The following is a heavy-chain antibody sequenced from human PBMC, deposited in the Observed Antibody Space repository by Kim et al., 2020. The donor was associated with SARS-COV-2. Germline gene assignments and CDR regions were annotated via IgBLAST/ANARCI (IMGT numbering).Heavy chain of an antibody. J-gene: IGHJ5*02. Sequence: PSLKRRVTISVDTSKNQVPLKLSSVTAADTAVYYWARDLTILYSSNWFDPWGQGTLVTVSS. V-gene: IGHV4-59*01. D-gene: IGHD6-13*01. CDR3: ARDLTILYSSNWFDP.